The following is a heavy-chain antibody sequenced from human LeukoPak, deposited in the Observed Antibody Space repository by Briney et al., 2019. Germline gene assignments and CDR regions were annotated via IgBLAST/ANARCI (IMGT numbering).Heavy chain of an antibody. CDR1: RYTFTNYY. CDR3: ARGSDPNYYYYYMDV. CDR2: INPRGGGT. J-gene: IGHJ6*03. Sequence: ASVKVSRKASRYTFTNYYIHWVRQAPGQGLEWMGIINPRGGGTTYAQDLQGRVTMTRDTSTSTVYMELSSLRSEDTAVYYCARGSDPNYYYYYMDVWGKGTTVTVSS. V-gene: IGHV1-46*04.